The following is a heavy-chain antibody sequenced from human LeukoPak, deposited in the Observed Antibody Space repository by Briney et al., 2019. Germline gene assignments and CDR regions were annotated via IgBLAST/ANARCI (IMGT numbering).Heavy chain of an antibody. CDR2: IYYSGST. D-gene: IGHD3-10*01. Sequence: SETLSLTCAVYGGSFSGYYWSWIRQPPGKGLEWIGYIYYSGSTNYNPSLKSRVTISVDTSKNQFSLKLSSVTAADTAVYYCAREGMVRGVIGAIYYYYYYMDVWGKGTTVTVSS. CDR3: AREGMVRGVIGAIYYYYYYMDV. J-gene: IGHJ6*03. CDR1: GGSFSGYY. V-gene: IGHV4-59*01.